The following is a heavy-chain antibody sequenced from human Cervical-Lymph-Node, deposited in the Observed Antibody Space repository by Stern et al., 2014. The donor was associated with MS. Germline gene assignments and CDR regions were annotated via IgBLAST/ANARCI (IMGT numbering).Heavy chain of an antibody. Sequence: VQLVESGGGVVQPGRSLRLSCAASGFSFSRYAMHWVRQAPGKGLEWVALIWYDGSNPYYGDCVTGRFTISRKNFKNPLYLQMNSLRAEDTAVYYCASAYSSSHYYFDYWGQGTLVTVSS. CDR3: ASAYSSSHYYFDY. CDR1: GFSFSRYA. V-gene: IGHV3-33*01. J-gene: IGHJ4*02. D-gene: IGHD6-13*01. CDR2: IWYDGSNP.